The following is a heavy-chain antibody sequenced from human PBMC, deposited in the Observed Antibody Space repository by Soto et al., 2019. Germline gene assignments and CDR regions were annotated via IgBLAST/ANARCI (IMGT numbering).Heavy chain of an antibody. V-gene: IGHV3-64D*06. CDR2: ISSNGGST. D-gene: IGHD6-13*01. Sequence: PGGSLRLSCSASGFTFSSYAMHWVRQAPGKGLEYVSAISSNGGSTYYADSVKGRFTISRDNSKNTLYLQMSSLRAEDTAVYYCVNSKCASLWPICIAAAGTGTYWGQGTLVTVSS. CDR3: VNSKCASLWPICIAAAGTGTY. J-gene: IGHJ4*02. CDR1: GFTFSSYA.